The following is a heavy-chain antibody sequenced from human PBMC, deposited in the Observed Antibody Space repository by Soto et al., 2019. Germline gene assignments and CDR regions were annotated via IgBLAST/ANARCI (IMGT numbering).Heavy chain of an antibody. V-gene: IGHV3-23*01. Sequence: EVQLLESGGGLVQPGGSLRLSCAASGFTFNTFEMSWVRQAPGGGLEWVSFISDDSSRTYYADAVKGRFTISRDNSKYTLYLQMNSRTAEDTAVYACVKGGWLDFWGQGTLVTVSS. CDR3: VKGGWLDF. J-gene: IGHJ5*01. CDR1: GFTFNTFE. D-gene: IGHD3-16*01. CDR2: ISDDSSRT.